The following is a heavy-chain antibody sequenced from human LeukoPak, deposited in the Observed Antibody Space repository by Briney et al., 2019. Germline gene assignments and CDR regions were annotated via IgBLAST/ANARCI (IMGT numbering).Heavy chain of an antibody. Sequence: QPRGSLRLSCAASGFTFDIYAMTWVRQAPGKGLEWVSIISGSGNSINYADSVKGRFTISRDNSKNTLFLQMNSLRAEDTAIYYCAKDETWGQGTLVTVSS. CDR1: GFTFDIYA. CDR2: ISGSGNSI. CDR3: AKDET. J-gene: IGHJ5*02. V-gene: IGHV3-23*01.